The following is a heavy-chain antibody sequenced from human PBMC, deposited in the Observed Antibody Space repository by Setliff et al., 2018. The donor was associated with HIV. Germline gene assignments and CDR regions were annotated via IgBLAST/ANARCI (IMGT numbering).Heavy chain of an antibody. CDR2: INHSGTT. J-gene: IGHJ6*03. CDR3: ARGRDASTWYLSHFYSYYYLDV. CDR1: GGPLSGYF. V-gene: IGHV4-34*01. Sequence: LSLTCTVSGGPLSGYFWTWIRQTPDKGLEWIGDINHSGTTNYNLSLKSRTTLSLDTSKNQLFLKLTSVVAADTGLYFCARGRDASTWYLSHFYSYYYLDVWGNGTTVTVSS. D-gene: IGHD6-13*01.